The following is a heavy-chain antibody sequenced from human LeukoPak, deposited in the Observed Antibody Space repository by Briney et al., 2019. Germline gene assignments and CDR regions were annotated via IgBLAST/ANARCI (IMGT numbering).Heavy chain of an antibody. Sequence: SETLSLTCAVYGGSLSGYYWSWIRQPPGKGLEWIGEINHSGSTNYNPSLKSRVTISVDTSKNQFSLKLSSVTAADTAVYYCARPYCSSTSCYGYWGQGTLVTVSS. CDR3: ARPYCSSTSCYGY. D-gene: IGHD2-2*01. J-gene: IGHJ4*02. V-gene: IGHV4-34*01. CDR2: INHSGST. CDR1: GGSLSGYY.